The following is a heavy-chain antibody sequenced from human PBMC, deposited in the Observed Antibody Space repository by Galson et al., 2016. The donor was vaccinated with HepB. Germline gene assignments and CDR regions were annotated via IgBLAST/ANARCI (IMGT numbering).Heavy chain of an antibody. D-gene: IGHD2-15*01. Sequence: SLRLSCAASGFTFSDYSMNWVRQAPGKGLEWVSYISSSSSTIYYGDSVKGRFTISRDNAKDSMYLQMNSLRDEDTAVYYCARVGSARRGGMDVWGQGTTVTVSS. J-gene: IGHJ6*02. CDR3: ARVGSARRGGMDV. CDR1: GFTFSDYS. CDR2: ISSSSSTI. V-gene: IGHV3-48*02.